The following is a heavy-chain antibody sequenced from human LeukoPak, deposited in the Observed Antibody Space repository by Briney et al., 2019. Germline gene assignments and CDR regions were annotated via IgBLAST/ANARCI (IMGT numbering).Heavy chain of an antibody. V-gene: IGHV3-7*01. D-gene: IGHD2/OR15-2a*01. CDR3: VRLKFNLQYSYYMDV. CDR1: GFTFSAYW. CDR2: INQDGSDK. J-gene: IGHJ6*03. Sequence: GGSLRLSCVASGFTFSAYWMIWVRQASGEGLEWVADINQDGSDKYFVDSVKGRFTISRDNAKNSLHLQMNSLRAEDTAVYYCVRLKFNLQYSYYMDVWGKGTTVTVSS.